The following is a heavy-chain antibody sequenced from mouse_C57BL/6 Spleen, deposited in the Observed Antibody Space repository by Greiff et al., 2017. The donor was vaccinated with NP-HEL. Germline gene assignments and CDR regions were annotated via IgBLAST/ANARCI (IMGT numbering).Heavy chain of an antibody. D-gene: IGHD2-4*01. CDR1: GYAFSSSW. Sequence: QVQLKQSGPELVKPGASVKISCKASGYAFSSSWMNWVKQRPGKGLEWIGRIYPGDGDTNYNGKFKGKATLTADKSSSTAYMQLSSLTSEDSAVYFCARSRYDYDVGFAYWGQGTLVTVSA. V-gene: IGHV1-82*01. CDR2: IYPGDGDT. J-gene: IGHJ3*01. CDR3: ARSRYDYDVGFAY.